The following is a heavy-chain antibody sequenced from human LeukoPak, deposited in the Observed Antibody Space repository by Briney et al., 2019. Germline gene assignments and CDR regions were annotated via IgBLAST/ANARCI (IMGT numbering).Heavy chain of an antibody. CDR2: MNPNSGNT. J-gene: IGHJ4*02. V-gene: IGHV1-8*01. CDR1: GYTFTSYD. CDR3: ARGLRSDDSSL. D-gene: IGHD3-22*01. Sequence: GASVKASCKASGYTFTSYDINWVRQATGRGLEWMGWMNPNSGNTGYAQKFQGRVTMTRNTSISTAYMELSSLRSEDTAVYYCARGLRSDDSSLWGQGTLVTVSS.